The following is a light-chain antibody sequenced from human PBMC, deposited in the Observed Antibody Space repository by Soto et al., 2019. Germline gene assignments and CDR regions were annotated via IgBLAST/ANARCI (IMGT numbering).Light chain of an antibody. CDR2: SNN. Sequence: QSVLTQPPSASGTPGQRVTISCSGSSSNIGSNTVNWYQQLPGTAPKLLIYSNNQLPSGVPDRFSGSKSGTSASLAISGLQSEDEADYYCAAWDDSLSVVFGGGTKVTVL. CDR1: SSNIGSNT. V-gene: IGLV1-44*01. CDR3: AAWDDSLSVV. J-gene: IGLJ2*01.